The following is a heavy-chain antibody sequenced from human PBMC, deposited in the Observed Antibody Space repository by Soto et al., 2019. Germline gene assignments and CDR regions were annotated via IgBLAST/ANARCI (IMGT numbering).Heavy chain of an antibody. CDR1: GFTFSNYA. Sequence: PGGSLRLSCAASGFTFSNYARHWVRQAPGKGLEWVALTSYDGNNEYYTDSVKGRFTISRDNSKNTLFLQMNSPRPEDTAVYYCAKDKGVFNWATSYFDYWGQGALVTVSS. J-gene: IGHJ4*02. V-gene: IGHV3-30*18. CDR3: AKDKGVFNWATSYFDY. CDR2: TSYDGNNE. D-gene: IGHD1-1*01.